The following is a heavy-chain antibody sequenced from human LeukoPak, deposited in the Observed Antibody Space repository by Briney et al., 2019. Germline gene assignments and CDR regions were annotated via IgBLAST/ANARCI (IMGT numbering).Heavy chain of an antibody. CDR3: ARDPGDGYNSYY. J-gene: IGHJ4*02. Sequence: GGSLRLSCAASGFTFSSYEMNWVRQAPGKGLEWVSYISSSGSTIYYADSVKGRFTISRDNAKNSLYLQMNSLRAEDTAVYYCARDPGDGYNSYYWGQGTLVTVSS. CDR1: GFTFSSYE. CDR2: ISSSGSTI. D-gene: IGHD5-24*01. V-gene: IGHV3-48*03.